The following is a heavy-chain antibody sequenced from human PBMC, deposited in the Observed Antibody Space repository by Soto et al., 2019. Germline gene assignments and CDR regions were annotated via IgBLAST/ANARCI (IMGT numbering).Heavy chain of an antibody. J-gene: IGHJ4*02. CDR1: GGSFSGYY. CDR3: ARGRPRSYYASRGHFDY. Sequence: QVQLQQWGAGLLKPSETLSLTCAVYGGSFSGYYWSWIRQPPGKGLEWIGEINHSGSTNYNPSLKSRVPISVDTSKNQFSLKLSSVTAADTAVYYCARGRPRSYYASRGHFDYWGQGTLVTVSS. CDR2: INHSGST. V-gene: IGHV4-34*01. D-gene: IGHD3-22*01.